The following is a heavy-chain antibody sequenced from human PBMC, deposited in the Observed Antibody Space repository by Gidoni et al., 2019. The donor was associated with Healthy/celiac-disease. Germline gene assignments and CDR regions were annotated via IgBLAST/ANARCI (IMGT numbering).Heavy chain of an antibody. D-gene: IGHD6-6*01. J-gene: IGHJ4*02. CDR3: AKKGPGDVHYFDY. Sequence: QVQLVESGGGVVQPGRSLRLSCAASGFTFSSYGMHWVRQAPGKGLEWVAVISYDGSNKYYADSVKGRFTISRDNSKNTLYLQMNSLRAEDTAVYYCAKKGPGDVHYFDYWGQGTLVTVSS. V-gene: IGHV3-30*18. CDR1: GFTFSSYG. CDR2: ISYDGSNK.